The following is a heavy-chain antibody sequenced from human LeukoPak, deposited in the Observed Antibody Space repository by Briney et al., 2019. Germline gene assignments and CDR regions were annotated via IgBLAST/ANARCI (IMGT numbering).Heavy chain of an antibody. Sequence: SVKVSCKASGGTFSSYAISWVRQAPGQGLEWMGEIIPIFGTANYAQKFQGRVTITADKSTSTAYMELSSLRSEDTAVYYCARAPHDYGDYGSYFDYWGQGTLVTVSS. CDR1: GGTFSSYA. V-gene: IGHV1-69*06. J-gene: IGHJ4*02. CDR3: ARAPHDYGDYGSYFDY. D-gene: IGHD4-17*01. CDR2: IIPIFGTA.